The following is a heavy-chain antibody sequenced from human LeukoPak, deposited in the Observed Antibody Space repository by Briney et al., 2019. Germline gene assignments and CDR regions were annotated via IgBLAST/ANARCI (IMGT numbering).Heavy chain of an antibody. V-gene: IGHV4-34*01. CDR3: ARGRRWISIAARSYFDY. Sequence: SETLSLTCAVYGGSFSGYYWSWIRQPPGKGLEWIGEINHSGSTNYNPSLKSRVTISVDTSKNQFSLKLSSVTAADTAVYYCARGRRWISIAARSYFDYWGQGTLVTVSS. J-gene: IGHJ4*02. CDR2: INHSGST. CDR1: GGSFSGYY. D-gene: IGHD6-6*01.